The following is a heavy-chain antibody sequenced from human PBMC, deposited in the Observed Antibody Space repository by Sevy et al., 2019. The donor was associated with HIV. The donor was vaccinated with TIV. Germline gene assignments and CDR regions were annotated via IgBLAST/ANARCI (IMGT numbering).Heavy chain of an antibody. V-gene: IGHV3-33*01. Sequence: GGSLRLSCAASGFTFSSYGMHWVRQAPGKGLEWVAVIWYDGSNKYYADSVKGRFTISRDNSKNTLYRQMNSLRAEDTAVYYCARAGGTGITMVRESGYYYGMDVWGQGTTVTVSS. CDR3: ARAGGTGITMVRESGYYYGMDV. CDR1: GFTFSSYG. J-gene: IGHJ6*02. D-gene: IGHD3-10*01. CDR2: IWYDGSNK.